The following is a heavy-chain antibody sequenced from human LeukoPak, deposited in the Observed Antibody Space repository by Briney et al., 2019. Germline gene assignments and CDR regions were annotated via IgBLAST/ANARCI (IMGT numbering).Heavy chain of an antibody. Sequence: SETLTLTCAVYGGSFSGYYWSWIRQPPGKGLEWIGEINHSGSTNYNPSLKSRVTILVDTSKNQFSLKLSSVTAADTAVYYCASVDYDITLYGYDAFDIWGQGTMVTVSS. CDR1: GGSFSGYY. V-gene: IGHV4-34*01. CDR3: ASVDYDITLYGYDAFDI. CDR2: INHSGST. D-gene: IGHD3-9*01. J-gene: IGHJ3*02.